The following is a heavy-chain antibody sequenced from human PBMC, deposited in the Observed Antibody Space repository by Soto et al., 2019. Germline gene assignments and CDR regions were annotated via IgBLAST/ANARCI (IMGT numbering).Heavy chain of an antibody. V-gene: IGHV4-4*09. CDR2: VDISVST. Sequence: PSETLSLTCTVSCGSISRNSWTWIRQPPGKGLEWIGYVDISVSTNYNPCLNSRVTITDDTSKNQFSLKVNSKTAADTAVYYCPRYRREAVAGYTLDNWGQGILVTVSS. CDR1: CGSISRNS. D-gene: IGHD6-13*01. J-gene: IGHJ4*01. CDR3: PRYRREAVAGYTLDN.